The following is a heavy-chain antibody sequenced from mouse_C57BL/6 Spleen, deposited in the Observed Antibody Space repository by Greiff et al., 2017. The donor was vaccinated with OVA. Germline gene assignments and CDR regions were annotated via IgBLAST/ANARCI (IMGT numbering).Heavy chain of an antibody. CDR2: IDPEDGET. Sequence: VQLQQSGAELVKPGASVKLSCTASGFNIKDYYMHWVKQRTEQGLEWIGRIDPEDGETKYAPKFQGKATITADKSSNTAYLQLSSLTSEDTAVFFCSISVYGNPCAYWPQGTLLTLSA. D-gene: IGHD2-1*01. V-gene: IGHV14-2*01. CDR3: SISVYGNPCAY. CDR1: GFNIKDYY. J-gene: IGHJ3*01.